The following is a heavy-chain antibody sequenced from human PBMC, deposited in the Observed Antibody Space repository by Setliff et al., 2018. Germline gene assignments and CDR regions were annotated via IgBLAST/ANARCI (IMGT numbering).Heavy chain of an antibody. V-gene: IGHV1-46*03. D-gene: IGHD3-3*01. Sequence: ASVKVSCKASGGTFSNYDISWVRQAPGQGLEWMGIINPSGGLTRYAQKFQGRVTMTRDTSTSTVYMEVISLRSEDTAVYFCARDRFYNSWSGTSITASHDAFDIWGQGTMVTVSS. CDR3: ARDRFYNSWSGTSITASHDAFDI. CDR1: GGTFSNYD. CDR2: INPSGGLT. J-gene: IGHJ3*02.